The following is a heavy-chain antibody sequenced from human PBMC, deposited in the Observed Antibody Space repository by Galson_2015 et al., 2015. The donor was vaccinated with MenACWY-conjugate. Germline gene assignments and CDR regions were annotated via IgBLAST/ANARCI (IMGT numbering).Heavy chain of an antibody. J-gene: IGHJ4*02. Sequence: SLRLSCAASGFTSSSYAMSWVRQAPGKGLEWVSAIRGSGDNTYYADSVKGRFTISRDNSKNTLYLQMNSLRAEDTAVYYCAKEAGWGSGTYLDYWGQGTLVTVSS. V-gene: IGHV3-23*01. CDR1: GFTSSSYA. CDR3: AKEAGWGSGTYLDY. CDR2: IRGSGDNT. D-gene: IGHD1-26*01.